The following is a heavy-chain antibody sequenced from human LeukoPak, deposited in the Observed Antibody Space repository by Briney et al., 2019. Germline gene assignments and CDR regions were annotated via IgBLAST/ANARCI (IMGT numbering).Heavy chain of an antibody. D-gene: IGHD2-15*01. CDR2: ISSSSTTI. Sequence: GGSLRLSCAASGFTFSSYSMNWVRQAPGKGLEWVSYISSSSTTIYYADSVKGRFTISRDNAKNSLYLQMNSLRAEDTAVYYCARDRCTGGRCYSLSVGYMDVWGKGTTVTVSS. V-gene: IGHV3-48*01. J-gene: IGHJ6*03. CDR3: ARDRCTGGRCYSLSVGYMDV. CDR1: GFTFSSYS.